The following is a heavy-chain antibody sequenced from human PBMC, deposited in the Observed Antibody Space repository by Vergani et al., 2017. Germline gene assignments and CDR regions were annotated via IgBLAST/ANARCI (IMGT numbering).Heavy chain of an antibody. Sequence: QVQLVQSGAEVKKPGSSVKVSCKASGGTFSSYAISWVRQAPGQGLEWMGRIIPILGIANYAQKFQGRVTITADKSTSTAYMELSSLRSEDTAVYYWARTYYYDSSGTGDYFDYWGQGTLVTVSS. CDR2: IIPILGIA. V-gene: IGHV1-69*04. CDR3: ARTYYYDSSGTGDYFDY. J-gene: IGHJ4*02. CDR1: GGTFSSYA. D-gene: IGHD3-22*01.